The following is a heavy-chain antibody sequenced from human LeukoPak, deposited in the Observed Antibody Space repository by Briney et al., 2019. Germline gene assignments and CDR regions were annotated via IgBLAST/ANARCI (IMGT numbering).Heavy chain of an antibody. J-gene: IGHJ4*02. CDR2: IYPGDSHT. V-gene: IGHV5-51*01. D-gene: IGHD1-14*01. CDR1: GYSFTTYW. CDR3: ARPTDFAFDY. Sequence: GESLKISCKGSGYSFTTYWIGWVRQMPGKGLEWMGIIYPGDSHTRYSSSFQGQVTISADKSINTAYLQWSSLKASDTAMYFCARPTDFAFDYWGQGTLVTVSS.